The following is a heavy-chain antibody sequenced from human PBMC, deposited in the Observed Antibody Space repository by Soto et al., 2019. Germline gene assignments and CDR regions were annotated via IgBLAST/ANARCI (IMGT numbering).Heavy chain of an antibody. J-gene: IGHJ6*02. Sequence: QVQLVQSGAEVKKPGSSVKVSCKASGGTFSSYAISWVRQAPGQGLEWMGGIIPIFGTANYAQKFQGRVTITADESTSTAYMDLSSLRSEDTAVYYCARFVVVTAIPNYYYYGMDVWGQGTTVTVSS. D-gene: IGHD2-21*02. CDR2: IIPIFGTA. CDR1: GGTFSSYA. V-gene: IGHV1-69*01. CDR3: ARFVVVTAIPNYYYYGMDV.